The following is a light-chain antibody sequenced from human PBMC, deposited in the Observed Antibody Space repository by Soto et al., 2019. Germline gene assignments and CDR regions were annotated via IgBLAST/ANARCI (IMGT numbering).Light chain of an antibody. CDR3: SSYTSSSTQV. J-gene: IGLJ1*01. V-gene: IGLV2-14*01. CDR2: EVS. CDR1: SSDVGGYNY. Sequence: QSVLTQPASVSVSPGQSITVSCTGTSSDVGGYNYVSWYQQHPDKAPKLMIYEVSNRPSGVSNRFSGSKSGNTASLTISGLQAEDEADYYCSSYTSSSTQVFGTGTKVTVL.